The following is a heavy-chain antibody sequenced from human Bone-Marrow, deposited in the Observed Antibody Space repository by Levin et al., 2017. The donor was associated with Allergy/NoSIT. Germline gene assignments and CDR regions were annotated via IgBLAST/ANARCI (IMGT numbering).Heavy chain of an antibody. CDR1: GYTFTGYY. CDR2: INPNSGDT. Sequence: GESLKISCKASGYTFTGYYMHWVRQAPGQGLEWMGWINPNSGDTNYAQKFQGRVTMTRDTSISTAYMELRRLTSDDTAVYFCARDDNWNVDFDYWGQGTLVTVSS. D-gene: IGHD1-20*01. J-gene: IGHJ4*02. CDR3: ARDDNWNVDFDY. V-gene: IGHV1-2*02.